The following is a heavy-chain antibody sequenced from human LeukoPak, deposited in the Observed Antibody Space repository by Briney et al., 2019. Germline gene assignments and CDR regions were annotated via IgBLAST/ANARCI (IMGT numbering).Heavy chain of an antibody. J-gene: IGHJ2*01. CDR2: LYYSGST. CDR1: GGSISGDY. CDR3: ARHGPYDSSGYIYWYFDL. Sequence: PSETLSLTCTVSGGSISGDYWSWIRQPPGKGLEWIGYLYYSGSTNYNPSLKSRVTISVDTSKNQFSLKLTSVTAADTAVYYCARHGPYDSSGYIYWYFDLWGRGTLVTVSS. D-gene: IGHD3-22*01. V-gene: IGHV4-59*08.